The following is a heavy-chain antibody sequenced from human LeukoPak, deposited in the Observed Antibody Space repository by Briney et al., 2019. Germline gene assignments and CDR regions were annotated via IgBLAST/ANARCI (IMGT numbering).Heavy chain of an antibody. CDR3: ARLKFYDSTGYSPAYYMAV. V-gene: IGHV4-4*07. J-gene: IGHJ6*03. CDR1: GGSIISNY. CDR2: IYGSGIT. D-gene: IGHD3-22*01. Sequence: SETLSLTCTVSGGSIISNYWSWIRQSAGTGLEWIGRIYGSGITDYNPSLKSRVTMSLDTSRKQFSLRLTSVTAADTAVYYCARLKFYDSTGYSPAYYMAVWGKRTTVSAFS.